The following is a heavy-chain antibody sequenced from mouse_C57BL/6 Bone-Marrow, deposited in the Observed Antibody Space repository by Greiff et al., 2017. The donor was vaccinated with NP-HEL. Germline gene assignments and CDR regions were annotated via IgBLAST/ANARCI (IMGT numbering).Heavy chain of an antibody. Sequence: VQLQQPGAELVKPGASVKLSCKASGYTFTSYWMQWVKQRPGQGLEWIGEIDPSDSYTNYNQKFKGKATLTVDTSSSTAYMQLSSLTSEDSAVYYCAGYRAWFAYWGQGTLVTVSA. CDR1: GYTFTSYW. CDR2: IDPSDSYT. J-gene: IGHJ3*01. D-gene: IGHD2-14*01. CDR3: AGYRAWFAY. V-gene: IGHV1-50*01.